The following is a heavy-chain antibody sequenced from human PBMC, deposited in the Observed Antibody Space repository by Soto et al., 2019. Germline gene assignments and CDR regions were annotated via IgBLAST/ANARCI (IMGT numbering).Heavy chain of an antibody. CDR2: TYYRSKWYN. Sequence: SHTLSLTCAISGDSVSSNSAAWNWIRQSPSRGLEWLGRTYYRSKWYNDYAVSVKSRITINPDTSKNQFSLQLNSVTPEDTAVYYCARDRDQLLLCCYYYGMDVWGQGTTVTVS. CDR3: ARDRDQLLLCCYYYGMDV. D-gene: IGHD2-2*01. CDR1: GDSVSSNSAA. J-gene: IGHJ6*02. V-gene: IGHV6-1*01.